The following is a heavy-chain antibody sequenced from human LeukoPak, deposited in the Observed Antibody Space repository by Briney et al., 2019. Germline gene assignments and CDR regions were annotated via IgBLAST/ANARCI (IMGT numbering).Heavy chain of an antibody. CDR3: ARLSVGSSWYAGDY. Sequence: PGGSLRLSCAASGFTFSSYAMSWVRQAPGKGLEWVSYISSSGSTIYYADSVKGRFTISRDNAKNSLYLQMNSLRAEDTAVYYCARLSVGSSWYAGDYWAREPWSPSPQ. V-gene: IGHV3-48*03. CDR2: ISSSGSTI. J-gene: IGHJ4*02. CDR1: GFTFSSYA. D-gene: IGHD6-13*01.